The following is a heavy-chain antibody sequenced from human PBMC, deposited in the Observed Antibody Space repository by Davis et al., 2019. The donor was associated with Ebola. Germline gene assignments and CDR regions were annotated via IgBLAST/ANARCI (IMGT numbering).Heavy chain of an antibody. CDR2: IYPGDSDT. CDR3: ATSYSSSSGEFDP. D-gene: IGHD6-6*01. Sequence: GESLKISCKASGYTFTSYWIGWVRQMPGKGLEWMGIIYPGDSDTRYSPSFQGQVTISADKSISTTYLQWSSLKASDTAMYYCATSYSSSSGEFDPWGQGTLVTVSS. CDR1: GYTFTSYW. V-gene: IGHV5-51*01. J-gene: IGHJ5*02.